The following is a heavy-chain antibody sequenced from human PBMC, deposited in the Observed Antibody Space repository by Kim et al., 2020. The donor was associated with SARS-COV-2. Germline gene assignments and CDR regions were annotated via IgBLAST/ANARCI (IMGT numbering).Heavy chain of an antibody. V-gene: IGHV3-74*01. Sequence: GGSLRLSCAASGFSVSSYWMHWVRQPPGKGLEWVSRINEDGSTTNHADFVKGRFTISRDSAKNTLLLQMNSLRVDDTAVYYCSKDTFGPEDSWGQGILVTVSS. CDR3: SKDTFGPEDS. CDR2: INEDGSTT. CDR1: GFSVSSYW. D-gene: IGHD3-3*01. J-gene: IGHJ5*01.